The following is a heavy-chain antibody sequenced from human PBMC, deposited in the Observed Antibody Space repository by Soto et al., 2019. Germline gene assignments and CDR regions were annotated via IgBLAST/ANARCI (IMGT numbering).Heavy chain of an antibody. CDR2: IKSKADGGTV. Sequence: EVRLVESGGGSVKPEGSLRLSCTASGLRLSDGWMNWVRQTPGKGLEWVGRIKSKADGGTVDYAAPVNGRFTIPRDDSRNMLYLQMNNLKADDTGVYYCTRRPKARDAGVDPLAYWGQGALVTVSS. CDR1: GLRLSDGW. J-gene: IGHJ4*02. V-gene: IGHV3-15*07. CDR3: TRRPKARDAGVDPLAY. D-gene: IGHD3-10*01.